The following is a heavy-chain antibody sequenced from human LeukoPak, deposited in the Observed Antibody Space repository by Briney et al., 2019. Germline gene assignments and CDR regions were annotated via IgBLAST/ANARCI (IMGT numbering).Heavy chain of an antibody. CDR1: GFTFSSYG. CDR2: ISYDGSNK. V-gene: IGHV3-30*03. Sequence: PGRSLRLSCAASGFTFSSYGMHWVRQAPGKGLEWVAVISYDGSNKYYADSVKGRFTISRDNSKNTLYLQMNSLRAKDTAVYYCASQVGATGWGQGTLVTVSS. CDR3: ASQVGATG. J-gene: IGHJ4*02. D-gene: IGHD1-26*01.